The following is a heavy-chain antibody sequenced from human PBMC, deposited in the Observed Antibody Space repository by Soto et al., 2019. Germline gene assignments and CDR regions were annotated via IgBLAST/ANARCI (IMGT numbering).Heavy chain of an antibody. V-gene: IGHV1-3*04. CDR3: AREPLCGGRCYDNYFDP. J-gene: IGHJ5*02. D-gene: IGHD2-15*01. CDR1: GYTFTYYP. Sequence: GASVKVSCKASGYTFTYYPIHWVRQAPGHRLEWMGWINIGNGNTASSQKFQDRFTITRETSASTAYMELTSLRSEDTAVYYCAREPLCGGRCYDNYFDPWGQGTLVTVSS. CDR2: INIGNGNT.